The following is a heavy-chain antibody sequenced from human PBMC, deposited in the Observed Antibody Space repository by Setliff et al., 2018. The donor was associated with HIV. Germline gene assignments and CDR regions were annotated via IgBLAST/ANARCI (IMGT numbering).Heavy chain of an antibody. V-gene: IGHV4-61*09. Sequence: PSETLSLTCTVSGDSISSGRYYWNWIRQPAGKGLDWIGHIFTSGSAFSSGTANYSPSLKSRVTISVDISKNQFSLKLTSVTAADTAMYFCARDSLADGGNPGRFQRWGQGTLVTVSS. CDR1: GDSISSGRYY. CDR3: ARDSLADGGNPGRFQR. CDR2: IFTSGSA. D-gene: IGHD2-15*01. J-gene: IGHJ1*01.